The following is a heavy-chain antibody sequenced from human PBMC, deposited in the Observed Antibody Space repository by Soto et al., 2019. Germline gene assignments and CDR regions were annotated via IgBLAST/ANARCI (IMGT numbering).Heavy chain of an antibody. CDR3: ARVSAYSSSENIYYYYDMDV. J-gene: IGHJ6*02. CDR2: IIPIFGTA. Sequence: SVKVSCKASGGTFSSYAISWVRQAPGQGLEWMGGIIPIFGTANYAQKFQGRVTITADESTSTAYMELSSLRSEDTAVYYCARVSAYSSSENIYYYYDMDVWGQGTTVTVSS. D-gene: IGHD6-6*01. V-gene: IGHV1-69*13. CDR1: GGTFSSYA.